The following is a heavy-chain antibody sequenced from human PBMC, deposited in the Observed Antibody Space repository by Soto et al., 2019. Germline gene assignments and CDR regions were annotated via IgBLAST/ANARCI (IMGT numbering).Heavy chain of an antibody. CDR3: TRVGGYYGDYPNFDY. Sequence: QVQLQESGPGLVKPSETLSLTCTVYGGSIRSYYWSWLRQPPGKGLEWIGNIYYSGSTNYNPSRKSRVTMSVDMSKNQVSLKLSSVTAADTAVYYCTRVGGYYGDYPNFDYCGQGALVTVSS. CDR1: GGSIRSYY. J-gene: IGHJ4*02. V-gene: IGHV4-59*01. D-gene: IGHD4-17*01. CDR2: IYYSGST.